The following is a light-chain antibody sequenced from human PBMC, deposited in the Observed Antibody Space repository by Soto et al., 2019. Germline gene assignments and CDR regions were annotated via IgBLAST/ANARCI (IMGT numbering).Light chain of an antibody. J-gene: IGKJ5*01. Sequence: EIVLTQSPATLSLSPGERATLSCRASQSVSSYLAWYQQKPGQAPRLLIYDASNRATGIPARFSGSGSGTGFTLTISSLEREDFGVYYCQQRSNWPPITFGQGTRLEIK. CDR3: QQRSNWPPIT. CDR1: QSVSSY. CDR2: DAS. V-gene: IGKV3-11*01.